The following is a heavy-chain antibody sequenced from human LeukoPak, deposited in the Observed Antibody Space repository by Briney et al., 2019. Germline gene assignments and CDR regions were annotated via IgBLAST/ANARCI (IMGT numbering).Heavy chain of an antibody. J-gene: IGHJ4*02. CDR3: ARDRQGGNLFAYFDY. CDR1: GGTFSNYA. Sequence: WASVKVSCKPSGGTFSNYAISWVRQAPGQGLEWMGGIIPMFGTTKYTQKFQGRVTITADKSTSTAYMELSSLKSEDTAVYYCARDRQGGNLFAYFDYWGQGTLVTVSS. V-gene: IGHV1-69*06. D-gene: IGHD3-3*01. CDR2: IIPMFGTT.